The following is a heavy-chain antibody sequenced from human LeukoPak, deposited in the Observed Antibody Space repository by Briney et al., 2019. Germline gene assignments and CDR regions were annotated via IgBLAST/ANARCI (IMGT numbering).Heavy chain of an antibody. D-gene: IGHD1-26*01. CDR2: ISYDGSNK. J-gene: IGHJ4*02. CDR3: AGGATSVVDY. V-gene: IGHV3-30*14. CDR1: GFTFSSYA. Sequence: GRSLRLSCAASGFTFSSYAMHWVRQAPGKGLEWVAVISYDGSNKYYADSVKGRFTISRDTSKNTLYLQMNSLRAADTAMYYCAGGATSVVDYWGQGTLVTVSS.